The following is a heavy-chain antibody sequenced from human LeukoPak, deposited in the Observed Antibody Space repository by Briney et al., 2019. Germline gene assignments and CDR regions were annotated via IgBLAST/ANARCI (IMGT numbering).Heavy chain of an antibody. Sequence: GGSLRLSCAASGFTVNSNYMNWVRQAPGKGLEWVSVIYSGGTTFYADSVRGRFVISRDDSKNILYLQMNSLRAEDTAIYYCVRGGSRYFDYWGQGTLVTVSS. V-gene: IGHV3-66*01. CDR2: IYSGGTT. CDR1: GFTVNSNY. CDR3: VRGGSRYFDY. J-gene: IGHJ4*02. D-gene: IGHD6-13*01.